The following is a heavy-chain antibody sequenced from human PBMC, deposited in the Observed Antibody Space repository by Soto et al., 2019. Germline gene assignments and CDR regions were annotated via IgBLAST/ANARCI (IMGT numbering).Heavy chain of an antibody. Sequence: GASVKVSCKASGYTFSSHATHWVRQAPGQRLEWMGWINGGNGDTKYSQKFQGRVTITRDTSASTAYMELSSLRSEDTAVYYCARGLGLYYFDYWGQGTLVTVSS. CDR1: GYTFSSHA. CDR3: ARGLGLYYFDY. J-gene: IGHJ4*02. D-gene: IGHD1-26*01. V-gene: IGHV1-3*01. CDR2: INGGNGDT.